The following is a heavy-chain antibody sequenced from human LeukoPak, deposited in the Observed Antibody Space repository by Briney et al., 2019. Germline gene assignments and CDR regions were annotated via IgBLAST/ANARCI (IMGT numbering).Heavy chain of an antibody. V-gene: IGHV1-2*02. Sequence: ASVKVSCKASGYTFTGYYMHWVRQAPGQGLEWMGWINPNSGGTNYAQKFQGRVTMTEDTSTDTAYMELSSLRSEDTAVYYCATLWTGGAAFDIWGQGTMVTVSS. CDR2: INPNSGGT. CDR1: GYTFTGYY. J-gene: IGHJ3*02. CDR3: ATLWTGGAAFDI. D-gene: IGHD3-10*01.